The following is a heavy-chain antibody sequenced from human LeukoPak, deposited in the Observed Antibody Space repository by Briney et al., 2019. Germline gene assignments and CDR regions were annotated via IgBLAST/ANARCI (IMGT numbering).Heavy chain of an antibody. Sequence: ASVKVSCKASGGTFSSYAISWVRQAPGQGLEWMGRIIPIFGTANYARKFQGRVTITTDESTSTAYMELSSLRSEDTAVYYCARDLPKSPYDSSGYYLDYWGQGTLVTVSS. J-gene: IGHJ4*02. CDR2: IIPIFGTA. V-gene: IGHV1-69*05. CDR3: ARDLPKSPYDSSGYYLDY. D-gene: IGHD3-22*01. CDR1: GGTFSSYA.